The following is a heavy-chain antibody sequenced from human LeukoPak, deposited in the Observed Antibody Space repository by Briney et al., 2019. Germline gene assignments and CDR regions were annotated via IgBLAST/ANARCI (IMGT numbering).Heavy chain of an antibody. Sequence: GRSLRLSCAASGFTLSRYWMHCVRQAPGEGLVWVSRINGDGSSTSYADFVKGRFTISRDSAKNTLYLQMNSLRGEDTAVYYCIRDYGAVGTTNAFDIWGQGTMVTVSS. D-gene: IGHD1-14*01. CDR2: INGDGSST. V-gene: IGHV3-74*01. J-gene: IGHJ3*02. CDR1: GFTLSRYW. CDR3: IRDYGAVGTTNAFDI.